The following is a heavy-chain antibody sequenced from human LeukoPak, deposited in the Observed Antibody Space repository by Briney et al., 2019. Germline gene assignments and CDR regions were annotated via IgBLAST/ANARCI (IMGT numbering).Heavy chain of an antibody. J-gene: IGHJ4*02. CDR1: GGSISSNW. V-gene: IGHV4-4*02. CDR2: IDHSGST. Sequence: SGTLSLTCAVSGGSISSNWWSWVRQPPGKGLEWIGEIDHSGSTNYNPSLKSRVTISVDKSESQFSLKLSSVTAADTAVYYCARGGSYYFDYWGQGTLVTVSS. CDR3: ARGGSYYFDY. D-gene: IGHD1-26*01.